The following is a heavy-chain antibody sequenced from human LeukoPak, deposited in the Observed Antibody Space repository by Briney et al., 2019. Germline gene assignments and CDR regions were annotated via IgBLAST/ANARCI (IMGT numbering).Heavy chain of an antibody. CDR2: IVVGSGNT. Sequence: SVKVSCKASGFTFTSSAVQWVRQARGQRLEWIGWIVVGSGNTNYAQKFQERVTITRDMSTSTAYMELSSLRSEDTAVYYCAAPSGSFLAFYYGMDVWGQGTTVTVSS. J-gene: IGHJ6*02. V-gene: IGHV1-58*01. CDR3: AAPSGSFLAFYYGMDV. CDR1: GFTFTSSA. D-gene: IGHD1-26*01.